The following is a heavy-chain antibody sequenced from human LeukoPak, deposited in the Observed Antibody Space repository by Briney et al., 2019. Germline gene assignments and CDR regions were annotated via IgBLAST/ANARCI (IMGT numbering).Heavy chain of an antibody. D-gene: IGHD6-13*01. CDR1: GGTFSNYA. J-gene: IGHJ4*02. V-gene: IGHV1-69*13. CDR2: IIPLFGTA. Sequence: SVTVSCTSSGGTFSNYAFNWVRQAPGQGLEWMGGIIPLFGTANYAQKFQGRVTITADESTSTAYMELSSLRSEDTAVYYCAREEDSSYYYYWGQGTLVTVSS. CDR3: AREEDSSYYYY.